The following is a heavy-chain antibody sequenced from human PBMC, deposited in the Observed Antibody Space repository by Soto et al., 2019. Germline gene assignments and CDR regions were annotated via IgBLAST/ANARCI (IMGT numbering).Heavy chain of an antibody. CDR3: ARVTVSYESSVYFDN. CDR1: GFTFSSYT. J-gene: IGHJ4*02. D-gene: IGHD3-22*01. CDR2: IKQDGSEK. Sequence: LRLSCAASGFTFSSYTMHWVRQAPGKGLEWVANIKQDGSEKYYVDSVKGRFTISRDNAKNSLNLQMNSLRAEDTAVYYCARVTVSYESSVYFDNWGRGTLDPVSS. V-gene: IGHV3-7*01.